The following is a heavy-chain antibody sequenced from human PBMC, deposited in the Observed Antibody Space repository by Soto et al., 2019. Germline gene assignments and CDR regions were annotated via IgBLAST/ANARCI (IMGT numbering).Heavy chain of an antibody. CDR1: GFTFSSYA. D-gene: IGHD3-22*01. Sequence: GGSLRLSCAASGFTFSSYAMHWGRQAPGKGLEWVAVISYDGSNKYYADSVKGRFTISRDNSKNTLYLQMNSLRAEDTAVYYCARDYDRSGTAYDYWGKGTLVTVSS. V-gene: IGHV3-30-3*01. CDR2: ISYDGSNK. CDR3: ARDYDRSGTAYDY. J-gene: IGHJ4*02.